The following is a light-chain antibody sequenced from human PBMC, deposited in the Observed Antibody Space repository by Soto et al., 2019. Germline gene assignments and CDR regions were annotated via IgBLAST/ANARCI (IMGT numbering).Light chain of an antibody. CDR2: DAS. CDR1: QDISKY. CDR3: QQYDKLLYA. Sequence: DIQMTQSPSSLSASVGDRVTISCQASQDISKYLNWYQQKPGKAPKLLIYDASNLETGVPSRFSGSGSGTDVTSTISSLQPEDIATYDCQQYDKLLYALGQGTKLEIK. J-gene: IGKJ2*01. V-gene: IGKV1-33*01.